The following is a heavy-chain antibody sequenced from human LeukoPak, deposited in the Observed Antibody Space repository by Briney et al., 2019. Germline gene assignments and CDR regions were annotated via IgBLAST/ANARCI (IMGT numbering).Heavy chain of an antibody. CDR2: IYHSGST. CDR1: GGSISSGGYY. CDR3: ARVRGYLKGPLDY. V-gene: IGHV4-39*07. Sequence: SQTLSLTCTVSGGSISSGGYYWSWIRQPPGKGLEWIGSIYHSGSTYYNPSLKSRVTISVDTSKNQFSLKLSSVTAADTAVYYCARVRGYLKGPLDYWGQGTLVTVSS. J-gene: IGHJ4*02. D-gene: IGHD1-26*01.